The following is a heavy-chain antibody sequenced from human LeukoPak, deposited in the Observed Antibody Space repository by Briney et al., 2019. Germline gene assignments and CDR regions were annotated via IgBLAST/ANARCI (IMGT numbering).Heavy chain of an antibody. CDR1: GGSISSGDYY. J-gene: IGHJ4*02. CDR2: IYYSGST. D-gene: IGHD5-12*01. V-gene: IGHV4-30-4*01. Sequence: SETLSLTCTVSGGSISSGDYYWSWIRQPPGKGLEWIGYIYYSGSTYYNPSLKSRVTISVDTSKNQFSLKLSSMTAADTAVYYCARVAAYSGYDPHYFDYWGQGTLVTVSS. CDR3: ARVAAYSGYDPHYFDY.